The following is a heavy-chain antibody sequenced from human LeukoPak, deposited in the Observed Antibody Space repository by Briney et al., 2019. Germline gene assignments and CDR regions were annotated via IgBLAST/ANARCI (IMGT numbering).Heavy chain of an antibody. CDR2: ISDSIGST. Sequence: GGSLRLSCAASGFPFSSYVMGWVRQAPGKGLEWVSTISDSIGSTYYADSVKGRFTISRDNSKNTLYLQINSLRAEDTAVYCCATLGYCTSTSCSLVHWGQGTLVTVSS. J-gene: IGHJ4*02. CDR3: ATLGYCTSTSCSLVH. CDR1: GFPFSSYV. D-gene: IGHD2-2*03. V-gene: IGHV3-23*01.